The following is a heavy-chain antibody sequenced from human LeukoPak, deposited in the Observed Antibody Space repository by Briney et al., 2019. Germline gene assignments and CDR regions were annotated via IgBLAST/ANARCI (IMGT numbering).Heavy chain of an antibody. Sequence: GASVKVSCKASGFTFTSSAMQWVRQARGQRLEWIGWIVVGSGNTNYAQKFQERVTITRDMSTSTAYMELSSLRSEDTAVYYCAADGVVVAATSSPHCYYYGMDVWGQGTTVTVSS. CDR3: AADGVVVAATSSPHCYYYGMDV. J-gene: IGHJ6*02. CDR1: GFTFTSSA. CDR2: IVVGSGNT. D-gene: IGHD2-15*01. V-gene: IGHV1-58*02.